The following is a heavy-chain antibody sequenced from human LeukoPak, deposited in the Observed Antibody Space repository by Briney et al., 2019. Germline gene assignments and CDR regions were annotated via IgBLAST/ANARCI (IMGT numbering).Heavy chain of an antibody. V-gene: IGHV4-39*01. CDR2: IYHNGET. D-gene: IGHD1-1*01. CDR3: ARHRAAQLSKFDF. CDR1: GGSISTSTSYY. Sequence: PSETLSLTCNVSGGSISTSTSYYWGWIRQPPGKGLDWIGSIYHNGETSYSPSLTGRPTISVDTSKNQFSLRLRSVTAADTAVYYCARHRAAQLSKFDFWGQGTLVTVSS. J-gene: IGHJ4*02.